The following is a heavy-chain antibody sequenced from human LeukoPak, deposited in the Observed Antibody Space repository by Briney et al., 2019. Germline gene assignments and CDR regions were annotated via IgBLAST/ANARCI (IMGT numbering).Heavy chain of an antibody. Sequence: PRGSLRLSCAASGFTFSGYAMSWVRQAPGKGLEWVSAISGSGGSTYYADSVKGRFTISRYNSKNTLYLQMNSLRAEDTAVYYCAKEGPSSGYYLDYWGQGTLVTVSS. D-gene: IGHD3-22*01. V-gene: IGHV3-23*01. CDR3: AKEGPSSGYYLDY. CDR1: GFTFSGYA. J-gene: IGHJ4*02. CDR2: ISGSGGST.